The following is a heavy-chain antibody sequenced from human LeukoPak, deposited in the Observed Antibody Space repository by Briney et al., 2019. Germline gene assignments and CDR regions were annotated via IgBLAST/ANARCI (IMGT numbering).Heavy chain of an antibody. V-gene: IGHV4-59*08. J-gene: IGHJ5*02. CDR2: IFYSGTT. CDR3: ARSGFMGDYDWFDP. CDR1: GGSISTYY. Sequence: SETLSLTCTVSGGSISTYYWSWIRQPPGKELEWIGYIFYSGTTKYSSSLKSRVTISLDTSKNQFSLRLSSVTAADTAVYYCARSGFMGDYDWFDPWGQGILVTVSS. D-gene: IGHD3-16*01.